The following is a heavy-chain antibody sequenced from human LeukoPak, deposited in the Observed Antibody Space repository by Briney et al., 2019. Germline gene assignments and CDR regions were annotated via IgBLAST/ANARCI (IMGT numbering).Heavy chain of an antibody. J-gene: IGHJ4*02. D-gene: IGHD5-12*01. CDR2: IREDGSEK. Sequence: GGSLRLSCAASGFTFNNYWMMWVRQAPGKGLEWVANIREDGSEKNYVDSVKGRFTISRDNAKISLYLQMNSLRAEDTAVYYCTKSRISFSGQADHWGQGTLVTVSS. V-gene: IGHV3-7*01. CDR1: GFTFNNYW. CDR3: TKSRISFSGQADH.